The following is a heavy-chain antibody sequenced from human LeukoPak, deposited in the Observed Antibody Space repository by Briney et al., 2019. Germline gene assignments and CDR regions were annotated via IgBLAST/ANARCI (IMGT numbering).Heavy chain of an antibody. CDR3: ARVVAYRFDP. CDR1: GGSISGYY. V-gene: IGHV4-4*07. J-gene: IGHJ5*02. Sequence: SETLSLTCKVSGGSISGYYWTWIRQPAGKGLEWIGRIYAGGTTNYNPSFASRVTISADKSKNQFSLSLNSVTAADTAVYYCARVVAYRFDPWGQGTLVTVSS. CDR2: IYAGGTT. D-gene: IGHD2-21*01.